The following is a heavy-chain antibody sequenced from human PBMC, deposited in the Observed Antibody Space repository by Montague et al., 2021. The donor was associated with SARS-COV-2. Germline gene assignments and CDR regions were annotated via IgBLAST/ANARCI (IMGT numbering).Heavy chain of an antibody. V-gene: IGHV4-59*01. CDR1: GDSMTDSY. Sequence: SETLSLTCTVSGDSMTDSYWSWIRQPPGKGLEYIGYIYFSGSTNYNPSLRSRVSIFLDKSKNQFSLTLTSVTAADTAMYYCASHFVWQQLSTWGQGTLVSVSS. J-gene: IGHJ4*02. CDR3: ASHFVWQQLST. D-gene: IGHD6-13*01. CDR2: IYFSGST.